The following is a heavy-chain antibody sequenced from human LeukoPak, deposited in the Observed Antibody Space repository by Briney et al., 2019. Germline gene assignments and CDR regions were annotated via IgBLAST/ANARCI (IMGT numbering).Heavy chain of an antibody. CDR1: GGTFSSYA. V-gene: IGHV1-69*05. J-gene: IGHJ4*02. CDR3: AADYYDSSGYIDY. Sequence: SVKVSCKASGGTFSSYAISWVRQAPGQGLEWMGRIIPIFGTANYAQKFQGRVTITTDESTSTAYMELSSLRSEDTAVYYCAADYYDSSGYIDYWGQGTLVTVSS. CDR2: IIPIFGTA. D-gene: IGHD3-22*01.